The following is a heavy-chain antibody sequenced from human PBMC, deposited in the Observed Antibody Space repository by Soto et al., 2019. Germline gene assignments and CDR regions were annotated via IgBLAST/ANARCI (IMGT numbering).Heavy chain of an antibody. CDR3: ARESGGATATLDYYYFYMDV. V-gene: IGHV1-2*02. Sequence: VQLVQSGAEVKKPGASVKVSCKTSGDSFNDYYIHWVRQAPGQGLEWMGWINPNGGGTKYAQKFKGRVTVNRDTSIRTVYMELSSLRSGDTAVYYCARESGGATATLDYYYFYMDVWGKGTTVTVSS. J-gene: IGHJ6*03. D-gene: IGHD5-12*01. CDR1: GDSFNDYY. CDR2: INPNGGGT.